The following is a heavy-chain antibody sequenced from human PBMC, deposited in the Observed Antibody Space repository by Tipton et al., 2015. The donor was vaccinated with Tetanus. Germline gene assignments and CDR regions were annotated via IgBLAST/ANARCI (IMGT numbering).Heavy chain of an antibody. CDR1: GYTFTRYY. J-gene: IGHJ5*01. CDR2: INPSGGST. CDR3: ARTQDGYNSGWFDS. V-gene: IGHV1-46*01. D-gene: IGHD3-10*01. Sequence: QSGPEVKKPGAPVKVSCKASGYTFTRYYIHWVRQAPGQGLEWMGEINPSGGSTNYAQKFQDRVTMTRDTSTSTVYMDVRSLRSEDTAVYYCARTQDGYNSGWFDSWGQGTLLTVSS.